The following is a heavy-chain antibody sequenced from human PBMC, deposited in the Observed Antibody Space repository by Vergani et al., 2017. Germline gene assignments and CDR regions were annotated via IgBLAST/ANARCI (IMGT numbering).Heavy chain of an antibody. CDR3: ARPTRPSWRLSVFDI. D-gene: IGHD2-21*02. J-gene: IGHJ3*02. Sequence: QVQLQQWGAGLLKPSETLSLTCAVYGGSFSGYYWSWIRQPPGTGLEWIGEINHSGSTNYNPSLKSRVTISVDTSKNQFSLKLSSVTAADTAVYYCARPTRPSWRLSVFDIWGQGTMVTVSS. CDR1: GGSFSGYY. V-gene: IGHV4-34*01. CDR2: INHSGST.